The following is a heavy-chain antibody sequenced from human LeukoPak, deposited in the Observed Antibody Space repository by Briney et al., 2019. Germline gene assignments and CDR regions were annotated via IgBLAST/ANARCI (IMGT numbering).Heavy chain of an antibody. CDR1: GVSISGTNYY. V-gene: IGHV4-39*01. CDR3: ARHEEEGGYNAKTPDY. D-gene: IGHD5-24*01. CDR2: IHYRLPT. J-gene: IGHJ4*02. Sequence: PSETLSLTCDVSGVSISGTNYYWGWIRQPPGMGLEWIGSIHYRLPTFYNPLLKSRVTISVDTSKNQISLRLRSVTAADTAVYYCARHEEEGGYNAKTPDYWGQGTLVTVSS.